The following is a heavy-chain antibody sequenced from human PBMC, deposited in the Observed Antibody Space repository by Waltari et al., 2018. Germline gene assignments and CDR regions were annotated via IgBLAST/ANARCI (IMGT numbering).Heavy chain of an antibody. CDR1: RSTFSSYG. J-gene: IGHJ4*02. V-gene: IGHV3-23*04. Sequence: EVQLVESGGGLVQPGGSQGLSGAAVRSTFSSYGMNWVRQAAGKGLEWVSGISGSGGNTYYADSVKGRFTISRDNSKSTLSLQMNSVRADDTAVYYCAGGAAYSRFDYWGQGTLVIVSS. CDR2: ISGSGGNT. D-gene: IGHD5-18*01. CDR3: AGGAAYSRFDY.